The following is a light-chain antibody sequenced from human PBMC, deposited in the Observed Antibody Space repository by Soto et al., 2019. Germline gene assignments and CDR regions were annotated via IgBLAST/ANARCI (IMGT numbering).Light chain of an antibody. J-gene: IGKJ4*01. Sequence: EIVLTQSPATLSLSPGERATLSCRASQSISSHLAWYQQKPGQAPRLLMYDASNRGTGILARFSGSGSGTDFTLTISSLEPEDFAVYYCQKRSTWPLTFGGGTKVEIK. CDR2: DAS. CDR3: QKRSTWPLT. CDR1: QSISSH. V-gene: IGKV3-11*01.